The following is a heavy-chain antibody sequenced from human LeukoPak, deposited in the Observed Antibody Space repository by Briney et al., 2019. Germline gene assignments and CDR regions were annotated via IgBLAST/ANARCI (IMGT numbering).Heavy chain of an antibody. CDR1: GGSISSGSYY. CDR2: IYYSGST. J-gene: IGHJ5*02. Sequence: PSETLSLTCTVSGGSISSGSYYWSWIRQPPGKGLEWIGYIYYSGSTNYNPSLKSRVTISVDTTKNQFSLKLSSVTAADTAVYYCARERQARSWFDPWGQGTLVTVSS. V-gene: IGHV4-61*01. CDR3: ARERQARSWFDP.